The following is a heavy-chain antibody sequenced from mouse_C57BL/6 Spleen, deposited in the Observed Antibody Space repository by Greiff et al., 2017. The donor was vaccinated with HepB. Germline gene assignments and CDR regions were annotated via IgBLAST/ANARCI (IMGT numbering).Heavy chain of an antibody. V-gene: IGHV1-82*01. CDR1: GYAFSSSW. Sequence: QVQLKESGPELVKPGASVKISCKASGYAFSSSWMNWVKQRPGKGLEWIGRIYPGDGDTNYNGKFKGKATLTADKSSSTAYMQLSSLTSEDSAVYFCARDWVYYFDYWGQGTTLTVSS. CDR2: IYPGDGDT. CDR3: ARDWVYYFDY. J-gene: IGHJ2*01.